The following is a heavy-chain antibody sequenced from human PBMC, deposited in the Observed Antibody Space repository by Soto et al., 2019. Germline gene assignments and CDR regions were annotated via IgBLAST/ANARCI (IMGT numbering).Heavy chain of an antibody. CDR2: AGPSGSST. V-gene: IGHV3-23*01. Sequence: GGSLRLSCAASGFTFGSYAMSWVRLAPGKGLEWVSVAGPSGSSTFYADSVRGRFTISRDNVENTLYLQMNSLRVADTALYFCARTYYYDSTGYYRTFDYWGQGTLVTVSS. J-gene: IGHJ4*02. CDR1: GFTFGSYA. D-gene: IGHD3-22*01. CDR3: ARTYYYDSTGYYRTFDY.